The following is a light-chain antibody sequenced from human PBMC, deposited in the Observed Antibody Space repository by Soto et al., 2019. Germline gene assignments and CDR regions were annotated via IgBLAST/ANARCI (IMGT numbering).Light chain of an antibody. CDR3: QQRNIWPPVT. Sequence: EIMLTQSPATLSLSPGERATLSCRASPSVTNYLAWYRQKPGQAPRLLIYGAFNRATGIPARFSGSGSGTDFTLTISSLEPEDFAVYYCQQRNIWPPVTFGQGTRLEIK. CDR2: GAF. J-gene: IGKJ5*01. V-gene: IGKV3-11*01. CDR1: PSVTNY.